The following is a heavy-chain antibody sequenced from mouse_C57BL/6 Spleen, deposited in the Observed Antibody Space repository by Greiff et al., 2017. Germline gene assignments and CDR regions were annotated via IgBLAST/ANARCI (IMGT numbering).Heavy chain of an antibody. V-gene: IGHV1-42*01. CDR1: GYSFTGYY. CDR2: INPSTGGT. CDR3: ARSRWRAMDY. Sequence: VQLKESGPELVKPGASVKISCKASGYSFTGYYMNWVKQSPEKSLEWIGEINPSTGGTTYNQKFKAKATLTVDKSSSTAYMQRKSLTSEDSAVYYCARSRWRAMDYWGQGTSVTVSS. D-gene: IGHD2-3*01. J-gene: IGHJ4*01.